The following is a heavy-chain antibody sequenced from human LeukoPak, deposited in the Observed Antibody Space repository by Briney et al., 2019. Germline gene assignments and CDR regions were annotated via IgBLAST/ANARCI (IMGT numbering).Heavy chain of an antibody. CDR3: ASQNYYDSSGYYRH. Sequence: ASVKVSCKASGGTLNSHTFSWVRQAPGQGLEWMGWISAYNGNTNYAQKLQGRVTMTTDTSTSTAYMELRSLRSDDTAVYYCASQNYYDSSGYYRHWGQGTLVTVSS. CDR2: ISAYNGNT. CDR1: GGTLNSHT. V-gene: IGHV1-18*01. J-gene: IGHJ4*02. D-gene: IGHD3-22*01.